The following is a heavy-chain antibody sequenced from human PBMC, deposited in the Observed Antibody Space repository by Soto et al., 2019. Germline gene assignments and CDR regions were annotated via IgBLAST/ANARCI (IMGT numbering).Heavy chain of an antibody. D-gene: IGHD5-12*01. J-gene: IGHJ4*02. Sequence: SETLSLTCAVYGGSFSGYYWSWIRQPPGKGLGWIGEINHSGSTNYNPSLKSRVTISVDTSKNQFSLKLSSVTAADTAVYYCARRGYSGYDSRYYFDYWGQGTLVTVSS. CDR1: GGSFSGYY. CDR3: ARRGYSGYDSRYYFDY. CDR2: INHSGST. V-gene: IGHV4-34*01.